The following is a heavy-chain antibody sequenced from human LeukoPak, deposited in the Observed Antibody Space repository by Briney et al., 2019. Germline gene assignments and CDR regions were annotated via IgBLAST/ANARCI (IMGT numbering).Heavy chain of an antibody. CDR1: GYTFTNYY. CDR2: INPSGGST. D-gene: IGHD6-6*01. V-gene: IGHV1-46*01. Sequence: ASVKVSCKASGYTFTNYYMHWVRQAPGQGLEWMGIINPSGGSTSYAQKFQGRVTMTRDTSTSTVYMELSSLRSEDTAVYYCARGLGAIAARPWWENWFDPWGQGTLVTVSS. J-gene: IGHJ5*02. CDR3: ARGLGAIAARPWWENWFDP.